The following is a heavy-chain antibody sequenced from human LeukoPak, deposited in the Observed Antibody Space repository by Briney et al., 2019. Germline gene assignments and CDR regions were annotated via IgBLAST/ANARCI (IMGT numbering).Heavy chain of an antibody. CDR2: IRYDGSNK. Sequence: GGSLRLSCAASGFTFSSYGMHWVRQAPGKGLEWVAFIRYDGSNKYYADSVKGRFTISRDNSKNTLYLQMNSLRAEDTAVYYCARRVLPGHYYYMDVWGKGTTVTVSS. CDR3: ARRVLPGHYYYMDV. J-gene: IGHJ6*03. CDR1: GFTFSSYG. D-gene: IGHD3-10*01. V-gene: IGHV3-30*02.